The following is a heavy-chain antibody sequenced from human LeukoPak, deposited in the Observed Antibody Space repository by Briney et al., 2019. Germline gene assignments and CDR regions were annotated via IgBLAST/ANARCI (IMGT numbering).Heavy chain of an antibody. CDR2: IIPIFGTA. CDR1: RGTFSSYA. J-gene: IGHJ6*03. D-gene: IGHD6-13*01. V-gene: IGHV1-69*05. Sequence: SVKVSCKASRGTFSSYAISWVRQAPGQGLEWMGGIIPIFGTANYAQKFQGRVTITTDESTSTAYMELSSLRSEDTAVYYCARGRISGAAEVYYYYMDVWGKGTTVTVSS. CDR3: ARGRISGAAEVYYYYMDV.